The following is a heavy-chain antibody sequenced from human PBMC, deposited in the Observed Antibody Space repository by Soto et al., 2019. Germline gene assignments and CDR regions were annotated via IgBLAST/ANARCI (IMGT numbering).Heavy chain of an antibody. Sequence: DVQLLESGGALVQPGGSLRLSCVASGFTFSSSAMNWVRQAPGKGLEWVSTISGSGMSKYYADSVKGRFTISRDNSNNTVSLQMNTLRAEDAAVYYCAKDRSPGATTWNVYWGQGTLVTVSS. CDR1: GFTFSSSA. V-gene: IGHV3-23*01. CDR2: ISGSGMSK. J-gene: IGHJ4*02. D-gene: IGHD1-26*01. CDR3: AKDRSPGATTWNVY.